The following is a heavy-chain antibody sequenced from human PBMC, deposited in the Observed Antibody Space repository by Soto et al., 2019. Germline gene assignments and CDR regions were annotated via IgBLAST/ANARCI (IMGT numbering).Heavy chain of an antibody. Sequence: QVQLQESGPGLVKPSGTLFLTCAVSGGSISDNWWSWVRQPPGKGLEWIGEIYHSGTTYDTPSLRSRVVIVVDKSARQIYLTLSSVTAADTAVYYCARHVAVPRTRGFDYWGPGTLVAVSS. V-gene: IGHV4-4*02. CDR3: ARHVAVPRTRGFDY. D-gene: IGHD2-21*01. CDR1: GGSISDNW. J-gene: IGHJ4*02. CDR2: IYHSGTT.